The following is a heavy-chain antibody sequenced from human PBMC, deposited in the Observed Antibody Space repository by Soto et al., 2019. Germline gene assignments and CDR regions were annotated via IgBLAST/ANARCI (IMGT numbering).Heavy chain of an antibody. Sequence: GGSLRLSCAASGFTFSSYAMSWVRQAPGKGLEWVSAISGSGGSTYYADSVKGRFTISRDNSKNTLYLQMNSLGAEDTAVYYCAKDVRDRGVSWAGYSSGGEAMDVWGKGTTVTVSS. V-gene: IGHV3-23*01. CDR2: ISGSGGST. D-gene: IGHD6-19*01. J-gene: IGHJ6*03. CDR1: GFTFSSYA. CDR3: AKDVRDRGVSWAGYSSGGEAMDV.